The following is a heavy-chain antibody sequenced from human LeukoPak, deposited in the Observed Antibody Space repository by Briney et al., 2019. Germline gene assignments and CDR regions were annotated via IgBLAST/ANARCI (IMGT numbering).Heavy chain of an antibody. CDR3: AKSHHPTVTTSFDY. J-gene: IGHJ4*02. CDR1: GFTFSSYA. Sequence: PGGSLRLSCAASGFTFSSYAMSWVRQVPGKGLEWVSAISGSGGSTYYADSVKGRFTISRDNSKNTLYPQMNSLRAEDTAVYYCAKSHHPTVTTSFDYWGQGTLVTVSS. V-gene: IGHV3-23*01. CDR2: ISGSGGST. D-gene: IGHD4-11*01.